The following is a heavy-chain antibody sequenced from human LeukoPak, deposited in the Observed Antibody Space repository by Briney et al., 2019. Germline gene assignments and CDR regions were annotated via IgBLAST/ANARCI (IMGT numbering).Heavy chain of an antibody. J-gene: IGHJ4*02. CDR1: GYTFTSYA. CDR3: ASWDSSSGGFDY. V-gene: IGHV1-3*01. D-gene: IGHD6-13*01. Sequence: ASVKVSCKASGYTFTSYAMHWVRQAPGQRLEWMGWINAGNGNTKYSQKFQGRVTMTRDTSISTAYMELSSLRSEDTAVYYCASWDSSSGGFDYWGQGTLVTVSS. CDR2: INAGNGNT.